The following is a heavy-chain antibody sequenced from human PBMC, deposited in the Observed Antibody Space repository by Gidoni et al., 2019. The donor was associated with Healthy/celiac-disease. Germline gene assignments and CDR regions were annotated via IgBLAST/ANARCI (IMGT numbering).Heavy chain of an antibody. J-gene: IGHJ6*02. CDR1: GGTFSSYT. V-gene: IGHV1-69*08. CDR2: IIPSLGIA. Sequence: QVQLVQSGAEVKKPGSSVKVSCQASGGTFSSYTISWVRRAPGQGLEWMGRIIPSLGIANYAQNFQGRVTITADKSTSTAYMELSSMRSEDTAVYYCARDGIVVVVAATPGYYYYYGMDVWGQGSTVTVSS. D-gene: IGHD2-15*01. CDR3: ARDGIVVVVAATPGYYYYYGMDV.